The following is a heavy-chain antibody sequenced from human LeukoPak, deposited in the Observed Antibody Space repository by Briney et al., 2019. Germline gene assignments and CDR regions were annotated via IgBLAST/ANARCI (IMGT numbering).Heavy chain of an antibody. CDR3: ARGPAAVHP. D-gene: IGHD6-13*01. J-gene: IGHJ4*02. Sequence: SETLTLTCAVYGWSFNNHYWIWIRQPPGKGLEWIGEINHIGGTNYNPSFESRVTISIDTYKSQFFLKLSSVTAADTAVYYCARGPAAVHPWGQGTLVTVSS. CDR1: GWSFNNHY. V-gene: IGHV4-34*01. CDR2: INHIGGT.